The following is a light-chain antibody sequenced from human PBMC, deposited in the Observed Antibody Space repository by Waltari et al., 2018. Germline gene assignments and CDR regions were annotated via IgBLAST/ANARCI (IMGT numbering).Light chain of an antibody. V-gene: IGKV3-20*01. CDR1: QTVRTTY. CDR3: QQYDISPLT. CDR2: VAS. J-gene: IGKJ4*01. Sequence: EIVLPTSPGTLSLSPGESAPLSCRASQTVRTTYLAWYQQKPGQAPTLLIYVASSRATGIPDRFSGSGSGTDFSLTISSLEPEDFAVYYCQQYDISPLTFGGGTKVEIK.